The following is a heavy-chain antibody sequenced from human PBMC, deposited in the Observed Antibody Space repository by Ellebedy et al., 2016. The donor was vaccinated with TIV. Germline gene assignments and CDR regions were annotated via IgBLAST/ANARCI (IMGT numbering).Heavy chain of an antibody. CDR3: ARRGSYGDYAVQINSWFDR. CDR1: GFSFRSYW. D-gene: IGHD4-17*01. V-gene: IGHV3-7*01. Sequence: GGSLRLSCVASGFSFRSYWMSWVRQAPGKGLEWVANIYQDGSNQYYVDSVKGRFTISRDNAKKSLFLQMNSLRGEDTAVDYCARRGSYGDYAVQINSWFDRWGRGTLVTVSS. J-gene: IGHJ5*02. CDR2: IYQDGSNQ.